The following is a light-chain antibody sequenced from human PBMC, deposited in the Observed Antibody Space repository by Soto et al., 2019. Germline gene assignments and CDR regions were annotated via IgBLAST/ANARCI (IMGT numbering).Light chain of an antibody. V-gene: IGKV3-20*01. CDR2: GAS. J-gene: IGKJ1*01. Sequence: EIVLTQSPGNLSLSPGERATLSCRASQSVSSSYLAWYQQKPGQAPSLLIYGASSRATGTPDRFSGSGSGTDFTLTISRLEPEDFAVYYCQQYGSSPPSTFGQGTKVEIK. CDR3: QQYGSSPPST. CDR1: QSVSSSY.